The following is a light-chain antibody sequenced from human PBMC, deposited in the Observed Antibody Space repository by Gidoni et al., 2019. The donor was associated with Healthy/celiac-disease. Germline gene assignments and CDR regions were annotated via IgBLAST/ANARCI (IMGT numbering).Light chain of an antibody. CDR2: DVS. CDR1: QSVSSY. V-gene: IGKV3-11*01. J-gene: IGKJ5*01. CDR3: QQRSNWPPIT. Sequence: EIVLTQSPATLSLSPGERATLSCRASQSVSSYLAWYQQKPGQAPRLLIYDVSNRATGIPARVSGSGSGTDFTLTIRSLEPEDFAVYYCQQRSNWPPITFGQGTRLEIK.